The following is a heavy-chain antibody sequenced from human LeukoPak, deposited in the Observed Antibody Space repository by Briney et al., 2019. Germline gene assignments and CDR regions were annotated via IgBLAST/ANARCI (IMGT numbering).Heavy chain of an antibody. CDR3: AKARVRIVELVAATIPYDF. D-gene: IGHD2-15*01. Sequence: PGGSLRVSCAASGFTFNSFAMSWVRQAPGKGLEWVSTISGSGTSTYYADSVKGRFIISRDNAKNTLYLQLSRLRAEDTAVYYCAKARVRIVELVAATIPYDFWGQGTRVTVYS. CDR2: ISGSGTST. CDR1: GFTFNSFA. J-gene: IGHJ4*02. V-gene: IGHV3-23*01.